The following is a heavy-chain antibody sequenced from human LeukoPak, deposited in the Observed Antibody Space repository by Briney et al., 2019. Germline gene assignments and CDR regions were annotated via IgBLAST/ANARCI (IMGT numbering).Heavy chain of an antibody. V-gene: IGHV4-30-4*01. D-gene: IGHD6-25*01. J-gene: IGHJ6*04. CDR3: ARDRLEGYYYGMDV. CDR1: GGSISSGDYY. Sequence: SETLSLTCTVSGGSISSGDYYWSWIRQPPGKGLEWIGYIYYSGSTYYNPSLKSRVTISVDTPKNQFSLKLSSVTAADTAVYYCARDRLEGYYYGMDVWGKGTTVTVSS. CDR2: IYYSGST.